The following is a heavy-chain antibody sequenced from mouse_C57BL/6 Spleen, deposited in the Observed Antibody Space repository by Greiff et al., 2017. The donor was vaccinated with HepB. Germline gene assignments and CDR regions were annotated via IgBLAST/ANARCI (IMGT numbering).Heavy chain of an antibody. CDR2: INPNNGGT. J-gene: IGHJ3*01. CDR3: ARFDYDGGFAY. Sequence: EVQLQQSGPELVKPGASVKISCKASGYTFTDYYMNWVKQSHGKGLEWIGDINPNNGGTSYNQKFKGKSTLTVDKSSSTAYMELRSLTSEDSAVYYCARFDYDGGFAYWGQGTLVTVSA. CDR1: GYTFTDYY. D-gene: IGHD2-4*01. V-gene: IGHV1-26*01.